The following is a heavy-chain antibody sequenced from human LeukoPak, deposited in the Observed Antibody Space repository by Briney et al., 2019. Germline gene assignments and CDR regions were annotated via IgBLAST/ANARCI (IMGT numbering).Heavy chain of an antibody. Sequence: SETLSLTCTVSGGSLSSVVYYCSSIRQPPGKGLEWISYMYYSGSTYYNPSLKSRVTMSADTSKTQISLKLSSVTAADTAVYYCARPYYYDSRIDPWGQGILVTVSS. V-gene: IGHV4-30-4*01. CDR2: MYYSGST. CDR1: GGSLSSVVYY. J-gene: IGHJ5*02. D-gene: IGHD3-22*01. CDR3: ARPYYYDSRIDP.